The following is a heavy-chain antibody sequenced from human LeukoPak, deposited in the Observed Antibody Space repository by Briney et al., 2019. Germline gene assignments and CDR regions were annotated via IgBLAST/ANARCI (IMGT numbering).Heavy chain of an antibody. V-gene: IGHV1-2*02. CDR3: ARAHSWELLGYFDY. CDR1: GYTFTGYY. D-gene: IGHD1-26*01. CDR2: INPNSGGT. J-gene: IGHJ4*02. Sequence: ASVKVSCKASGYTFTGYYMHWVRQTPGQGLEWMGWINPNSGGTNYAQKLQGRVTMTRDTSISTAYMELSRLRSDDTAVYYCARAHSWELLGYFDYWGQGTLVTVSS.